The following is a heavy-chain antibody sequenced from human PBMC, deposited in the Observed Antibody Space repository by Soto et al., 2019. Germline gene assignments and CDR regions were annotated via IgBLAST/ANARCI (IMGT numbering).Heavy chain of an antibody. CDR1: GGSISSGDYY. CDR2: IYYSGST. D-gene: IGHD3-10*01. V-gene: IGHV4-30-4*01. J-gene: IGHJ4*02. CDR3: ARDFITYYYGSGTGYFDY. Sequence: NPSETLSLTCTVSGGSISSGDYYWSWIRQPPGKGLEWIGYIYYSGSTYYNPSLKSRVTISVDTSKNQFSLKLSSVTAADTAVYYCARDFITYYYGSGTGYFDYWGQGTLVTVSS.